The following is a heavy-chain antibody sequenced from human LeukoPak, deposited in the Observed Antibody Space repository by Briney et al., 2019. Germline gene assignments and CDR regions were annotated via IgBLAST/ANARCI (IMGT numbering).Heavy chain of an antibody. CDR3: AQYCSSTSCYYFDY. CDR1: GGSISSGGYY. CDR2: IYYSGST. Sequence: TPSETLSLTCTVSGGSISSGGYYWSWIRQHPGKGLEWIGYIYYSGSTYYNPSLKSRVTISVDTSKNQFSLKLSSVTAADTAVYYRAQYCSSTSCYYFDYWGQGTLVTVSS. J-gene: IGHJ4*02. D-gene: IGHD2-2*01. V-gene: IGHV4-31*03.